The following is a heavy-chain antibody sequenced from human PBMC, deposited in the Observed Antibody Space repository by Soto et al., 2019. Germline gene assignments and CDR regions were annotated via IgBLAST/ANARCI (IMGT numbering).Heavy chain of an antibody. D-gene: IGHD6-19*01. J-gene: IGHJ5*02. Sequence: GGSLRLSCAASGFTLNHYGMHWVRQAPGKGLEWVGVMSIDGMNQHYGDSVRGRFTISRDTSKNTLYLQMDSLRPEDTAVYYCAKEQFNTGWTQTGSWGQGTLGTVSS. CDR1: GFTLNHYG. V-gene: IGHV3-30*18. CDR3: AKEQFNTGWTQTGS. CDR2: MSIDGMNQ.